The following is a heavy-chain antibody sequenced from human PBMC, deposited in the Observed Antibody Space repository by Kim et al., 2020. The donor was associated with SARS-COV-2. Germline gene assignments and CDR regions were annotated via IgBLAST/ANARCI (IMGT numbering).Heavy chain of an antibody. Sequence: GGSLRLSCAASGFTFSSYAMSWVRQAPGKGLEWVSAISGSGGSTYYADSVKGRFTISRDNSKNTLYLQMNSLRAEDTAVYYCAKGGGKGGYYDSSGYYYYGMDVWGQGTTVTVSS. J-gene: IGHJ6*02. CDR1: GFTFSSYA. CDR3: AKGGGKGGYYDSSGYYYYGMDV. V-gene: IGHV3-23*01. D-gene: IGHD3-22*01. CDR2: ISGSGGST.